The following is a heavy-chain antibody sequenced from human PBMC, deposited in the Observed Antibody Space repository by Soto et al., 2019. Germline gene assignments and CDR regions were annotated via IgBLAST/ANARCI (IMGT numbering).Heavy chain of an antibody. CDR2: IWYDGSNK. CDR1: GFTFSSYG. D-gene: IGHD3-10*01. J-gene: IGHJ6*02. Sequence: QVQLVESGGGVVQPGRSLRLSCAASGFTFSSYGMHWVRQAPGKGLEWVAVIWYDGSNKYYADSVKGRFTISRDNSKNKLYVKMKSLRAEDTAVYYGARDASRQGWFGGAPSRELSMDVWGQGTTVTVSS. CDR3: ARDASRQGWFGGAPSRELSMDV. V-gene: IGHV3-33*01.